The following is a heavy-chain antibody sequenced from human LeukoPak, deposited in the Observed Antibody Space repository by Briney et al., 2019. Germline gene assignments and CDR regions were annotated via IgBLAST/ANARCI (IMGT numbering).Heavy chain of an antibody. J-gene: IGHJ4*02. D-gene: IGHD3-9*01. CDR1: GYTFTSYG. CDR2: ISAYNGNT. V-gene: IGHV1-18*04. CDR3: ARDRELRYFDWLSPVGDFDY. Sequence: ASVKVYCKASGYTFTSYGISWVRQAPGQGLEWMGWISAYNGNTNYAQKLQGRVTMTTDTSTSTAYMELRSLRSDDTAVYYCARDRELRYFDWLSPVGDFDYWGQGTLVTVSS.